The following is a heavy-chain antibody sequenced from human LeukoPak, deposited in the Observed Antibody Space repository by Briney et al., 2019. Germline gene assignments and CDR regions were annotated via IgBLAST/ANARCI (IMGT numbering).Heavy chain of an antibody. D-gene: IGHD6-13*01. CDR3: VMAAAGSGSFDY. CDR2: ISAYIGNT. Sequence: GASVKVSCKASGYTFTSYGISWVRQAPGQGLEWMGWISAYIGNTNYAQKLQGRVTMTTDTSTSTAYMELSSLRSEDTAVYYCVMAAAGSGSFDYWGQGTLVTVSS. CDR1: GYTFTSYG. V-gene: IGHV1-18*01. J-gene: IGHJ4*02.